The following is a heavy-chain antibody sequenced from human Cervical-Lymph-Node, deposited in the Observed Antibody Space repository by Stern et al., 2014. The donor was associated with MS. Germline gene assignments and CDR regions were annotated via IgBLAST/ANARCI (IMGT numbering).Heavy chain of an antibody. CDR2: TYWDDDK. CDR3: AHRLEDGYSFPSAFDI. Sequence: QVTLKESGPTLVKPTQTLTLTCTFSGFSLSTSGVGVGWIRQPPGKALEWLALTYWDDDKRYSPSLKSRLTITKDTSKNQVVLTMTNMDLVDTATYYCAHRLEDGYSFPSAFDIWGQGTMVTVSS. V-gene: IGHV2-5*02. J-gene: IGHJ3*02. CDR1: GFSLSTSGVG. D-gene: IGHD5-24*01.